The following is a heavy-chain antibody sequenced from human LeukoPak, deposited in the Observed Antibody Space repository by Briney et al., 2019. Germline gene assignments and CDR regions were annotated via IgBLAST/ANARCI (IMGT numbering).Heavy chain of an antibody. CDR1: GFTFSSYS. D-gene: IGHD3-10*01. CDR3: ARESGSPGDYYYYGMDV. V-gene: IGHV3-53*04. J-gene: IGHJ6*02. CDR2: IYSGGST. Sequence: PGGSLRLSCAASGFTFSSYSMNWVREAPGKGLEWVSVIYSGGSTYYADSVKGRFTISRHNPKNTLYLQMHRLRAEDPAVYYCARESGSPGDYYYYGMDVWGQGTTVTVSS.